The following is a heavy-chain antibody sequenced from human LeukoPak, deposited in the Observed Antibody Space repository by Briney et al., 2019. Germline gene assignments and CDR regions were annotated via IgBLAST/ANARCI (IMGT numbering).Heavy chain of an antibody. V-gene: IGHV3-66*03. CDR2: IYSGTI. CDR1: GFTVSSNS. J-gene: IGHJ4*02. Sequence: GGSLRLSCTVSGFTVSSNSMSWVRQAPGKGLEWVSFIYSGTIHYSDSVKGRFTISRDNSKNTLYLQMNSLRAEDTAVYYCARDLGDYEDYWGQGTLVTVSS. D-gene: IGHD4-17*01. CDR3: ARDLGDYEDY.